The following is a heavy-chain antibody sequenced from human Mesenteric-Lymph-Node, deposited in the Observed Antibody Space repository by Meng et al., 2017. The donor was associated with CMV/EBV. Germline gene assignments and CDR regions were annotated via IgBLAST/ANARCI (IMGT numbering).Heavy chain of an antibody. CDR3: ARGPPYYDFWSGYYSSLDY. Sequence: GESLKISCAASGFTVNAYDMTWVRQAPGKGLEWVSTLYSGPISTYYAGSVKGRFTISRDNSKNTLHLQMNSLRVEDTAVYYCARGPPYYDFWSGYYSSLDYWGQGTLVTVSS. D-gene: IGHD3-3*01. J-gene: IGHJ4*02. V-gene: IGHV3-23*03. CDR1: GFTVNAYD. CDR2: LYSGPIST.